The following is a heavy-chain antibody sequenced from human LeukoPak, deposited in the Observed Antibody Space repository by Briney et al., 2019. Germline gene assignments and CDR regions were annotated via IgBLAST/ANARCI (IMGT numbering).Heavy chain of an antibody. J-gene: IGHJ4*02. CDR3: AKSVASGSYYSNDY. CDR1: GFTFSSYA. CDR2: IISGGNT. V-gene: IGHV3-23*01. D-gene: IGHD3-10*01. Sequence: PGGSLRLSCAASGFTFSSYAMTWVRQAPGQGLEWVSGIISGGNTYYADSVKGRLTISRDNSKNTLYVQMNSVRAEDTAVYYCAKSVASGSYYSNDYWGQGTLVTVSS.